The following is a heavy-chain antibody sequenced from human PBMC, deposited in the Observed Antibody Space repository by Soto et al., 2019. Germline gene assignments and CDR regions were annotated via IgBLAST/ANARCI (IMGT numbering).Heavy chain of an antibody. CDR3: ARAPLVVVTATYFDY. CDR1: GFTFSSYA. CDR2: ISYDGSNK. D-gene: IGHD2-21*02. Sequence: QVQLVESGGGVVQPGRSLRLSCAASGFTFSSYAMHWVRPAPGKGLEWVAVISYDGSNKYYADSVKGRFTISRDNSKNTLYLLMNSLRPEDTAVYSCARAPLVVVTATYFDYWGQGTLVTVSS. V-gene: IGHV3-30-3*01. J-gene: IGHJ4*02.